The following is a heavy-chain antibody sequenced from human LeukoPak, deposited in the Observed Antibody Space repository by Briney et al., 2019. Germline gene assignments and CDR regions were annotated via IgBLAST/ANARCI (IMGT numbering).Heavy chain of an antibody. CDR1: GFTFSTYW. V-gene: IGHV3-7*01. CDR3: GRVRPGDADY. Sequence: PGGSLRLSCAASGFTFSTYWMTWIRQAPGKGLGWVASISSDGSGKYYMDSVKGRFTISRDNAKNSLFLQMNSLGAEDTAVYHCGRVRPGDADYWGQGTLVTVSS. J-gene: IGHJ4*02. D-gene: IGHD1-26*01. CDR2: ISSDGSGK.